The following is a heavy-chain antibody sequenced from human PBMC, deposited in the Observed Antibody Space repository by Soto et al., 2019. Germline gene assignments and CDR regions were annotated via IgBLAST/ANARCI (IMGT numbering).Heavy chain of an antibody. CDR1: GGSISCYY. Sequence: SETLSLTCTVSGGSISCYYWSWVRQPAGEGLEWVGRIYSDGTTNYSPSLKSRVTMSLDTSKDQFSLHLNSVTAADTAVYYCSRVGCSNSKCYTRGMDVWGQGTTVTVSS. V-gene: IGHV4-4*07. D-gene: IGHD2-2*01. CDR2: IYSDGTT. CDR3: SRVGCSNSKCYTRGMDV. J-gene: IGHJ6*02.